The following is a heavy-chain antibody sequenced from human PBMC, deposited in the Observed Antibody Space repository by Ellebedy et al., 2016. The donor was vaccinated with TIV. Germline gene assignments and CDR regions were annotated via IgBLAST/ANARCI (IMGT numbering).Heavy chain of an antibody. V-gene: IGHV3-72*01. J-gene: IGHJ4*02. CDR3: ARDNWGSYDY. CDR1: GFSFSDWY. CDR2: IKNKADSYTT. D-gene: IGHD3-16*01. Sequence: GESLKIPCAASGFSFSDWYMDWVRQAPGRGLEWVGRIKNKADSYTTHYAASVKGRFTISRDNSKNSLYLQMDSLNTEDTAVYYCARDNWGSYDYWGQGTLVTVSS.